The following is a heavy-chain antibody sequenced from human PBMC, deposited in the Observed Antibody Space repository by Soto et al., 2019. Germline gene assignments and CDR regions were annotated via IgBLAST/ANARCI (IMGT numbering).Heavy chain of an antibody. Sequence: GGSLRLSCAASGFTVSSNYMSWVRQAPGKGLVWVSRINSDGSSTSYADSVKGRFTISRDNAKNTLYLQMNSLRAEDTAVYYCARDSYDDTYYYGMDVWGQGTTVTVSS. D-gene: IGHD3-22*01. CDR1: GFTVSSNY. CDR3: ARDSYDDTYYYGMDV. V-gene: IGHV3-74*01. CDR2: INSDGSST. J-gene: IGHJ6*02.